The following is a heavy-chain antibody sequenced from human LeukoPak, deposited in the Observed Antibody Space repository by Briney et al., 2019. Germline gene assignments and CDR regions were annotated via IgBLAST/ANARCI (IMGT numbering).Heavy chain of an antibody. Sequence: SETLSLTCTVSGGSISSYYWSWIRQPPGKGLEWIGYIYYSGSTNYNPSLKSRVTISVDTSKNQFSLKLSSVTAADTAVYYCARDNEVAARSFDYWGQGTLVTVSS. V-gene: IGHV4-59*01. CDR3: ARDNEVAARSFDY. CDR2: IYYSGST. J-gene: IGHJ4*02. CDR1: GGSISSYY. D-gene: IGHD6-6*01.